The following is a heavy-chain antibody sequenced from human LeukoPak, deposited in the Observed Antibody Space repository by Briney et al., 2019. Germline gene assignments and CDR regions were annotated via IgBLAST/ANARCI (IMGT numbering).Heavy chain of an antibody. CDR3: ARVRGDFETD. D-gene: IGHD3-16*01. V-gene: IGHV4-59*01. CDR1: GGSISSYY. J-gene: IGHJ1*01. Sequence: SEPLSLTCTVSGGSISSYYWTWLRQPPGRGLEWIGYRYYSGSTTYNPPLKSRVTISVDTSKSQFSLKLISVTAADTAIYYCARVRGDFETDWGQGTLVTVSS. CDR2: RYYSGST.